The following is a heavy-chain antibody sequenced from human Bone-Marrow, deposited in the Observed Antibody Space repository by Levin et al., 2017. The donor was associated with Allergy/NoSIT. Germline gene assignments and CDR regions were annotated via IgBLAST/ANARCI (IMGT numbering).Heavy chain of an antibody. CDR1: GFTFSIYS. CDR2: ISSSSGHI. V-gene: IGHV3-21*06. D-gene: IGHD1-26*01. Sequence: NPGGSLRLSCTGAGFTFSIYSIKWVRQAPGKGLEWVSSISSSSGHIYYADSVQGRFTISRDNDKNSVYLQMNNLRADDTAIYYCARAAYRSFDVWGQGTMVTVSS. J-gene: IGHJ3*01. CDR3: ARAAYRSFDV.